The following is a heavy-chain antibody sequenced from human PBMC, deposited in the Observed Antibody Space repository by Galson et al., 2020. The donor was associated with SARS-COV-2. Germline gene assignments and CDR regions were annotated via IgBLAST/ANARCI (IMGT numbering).Heavy chain of an antibody. CDR2: IAPSDSYT. Sequence: GESLKISCKGSGYRFTSYWLSLVRQMPGKGLELMGRIAPSDSYTNYSPSLQGHVPISSYKSISTPYLQWSSLTASDTAMYYCAREQWPRRISVYCCYGRDVWCQGTTVTVSS. J-gene: IGHJ6*02. CDR3: AREQWPRRISVYCCYGRDV. V-gene: IGHV5-10-1*01. CDR1: GYRFTSYW. D-gene: IGHD5-12*01.